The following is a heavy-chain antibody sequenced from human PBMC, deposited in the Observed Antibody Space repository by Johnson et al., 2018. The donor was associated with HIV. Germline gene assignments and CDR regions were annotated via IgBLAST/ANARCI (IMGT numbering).Heavy chain of an antibody. D-gene: IGHD3-22*01. CDR2: INSDGSNT. V-gene: IGHV3-74*03. Sequence: VQLVESGGGLVKPGGSLRLSCAASGFTFSSYWMHWVRQAPGKGLVWVSRINSDGSNTKYADSVKGRFTISRDNAKNTLYLQMNSLRAEDTAVYYCAREGTYYYDNSGYNDAFDVWGQGTMVTVSS. CDR1: GFTFSSYW. J-gene: IGHJ3*01. CDR3: AREGTYYYDNSGYNDAFDV.